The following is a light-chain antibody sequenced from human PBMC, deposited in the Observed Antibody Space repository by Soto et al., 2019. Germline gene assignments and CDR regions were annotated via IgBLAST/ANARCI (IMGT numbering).Light chain of an antibody. CDR1: QSVSSN. CDR2: GAS. Sequence: EIVMTQSPATLSVSPGERATLSCRASQSVSSNLAWYQQKPGQAPRLLIQGASTRATGIPARISGSGSGTEFTLTLSSLQSEDFEVYYCQQYNNWPGTFGQGTKWIS. CDR3: QQYNNWPGT. V-gene: IGKV3-15*01. J-gene: IGKJ1*01.